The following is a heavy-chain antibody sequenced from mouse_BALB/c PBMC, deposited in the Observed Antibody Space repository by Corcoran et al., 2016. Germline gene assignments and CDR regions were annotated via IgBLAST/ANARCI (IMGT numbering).Heavy chain of an antibody. CDR2: INTYTGEP. D-gene: IGHD1-1*01. V-gene: IGHV9-3-1*01. Sequence: QIQLVQSGPELKKPGETVKISCKASGYTFTNYGMNWVKQAPGKGLKWMGWINTYTGEPTYADDFKGRFAFSLETSASTAYLQINNRKNEDTATYFCAREYYGSSRYFDVWGAGTTVTVSS. J-gene: IGHJ1*01. CDR1: GYTFTNYG. CDR3: AREYYGSSRYFDV.